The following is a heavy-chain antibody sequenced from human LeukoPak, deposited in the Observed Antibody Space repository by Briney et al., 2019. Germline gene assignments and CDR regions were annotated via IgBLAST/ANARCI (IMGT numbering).Heavy chain of an antibody. V-gene: IGHV1-2*06. CDR3: AREFGEPPGFDP. Sequence: ASVKVSCKASGYTFTGYYMHWVRQAPGQGLEWMGRINPNSGGTNYAQKFQGRVTMTRDTSISIAYMELSRLRSDDTAVYYCAREFGEPPGFDPWGQGTLVTVSS. J-gene: IGHJ5*02. CDR1: GYTFTGYY. D-gene: IGHD3-10*01. CDR2: INPNSGGT.